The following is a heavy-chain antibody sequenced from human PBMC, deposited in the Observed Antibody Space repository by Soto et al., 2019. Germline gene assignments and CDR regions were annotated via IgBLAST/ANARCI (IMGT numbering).Heavy chain of an antibody. D-gene: IGHD2-8*01. V-gene: IGHV3-11*06. CDR3: ARYAPPIDY. CDR2: ISSSSDYT. Sequence: GVLRLSCAASGFTFSDYYMSWIRQAPGKGLEWISYISSSSDYTNYADSVKGRFTISRDNAKNSLYLQMNSLRAEDTAVYYCARYAPPIDYWGQGTLVTVS. J-gene: IGHJ4*02. CDR1: GFTFSDYY.